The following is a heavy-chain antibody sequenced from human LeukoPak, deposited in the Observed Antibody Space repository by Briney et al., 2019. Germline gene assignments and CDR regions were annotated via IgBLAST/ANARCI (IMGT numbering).Heavy chain of an antibody. CDR3: ARDRSLRY. CDR1: GFTFSSYS. J-gene: IGHJ4*02. CDR2: ISSSSTI. Sequence: GGSLRLSCAASGFTFSSYSMNWVRQAPGKGLEWVSYISSSSTIYYADSVKGRFTISRDNAKNSLYLQMNSLRDEDTAVYYCARDRSLRYWGQGTLVTVSS. V-gene: IGHV3-48*02.